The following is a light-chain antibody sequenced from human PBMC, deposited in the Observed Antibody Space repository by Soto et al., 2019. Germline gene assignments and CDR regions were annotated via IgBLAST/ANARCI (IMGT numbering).Light chain of an antibody. CDR3: QKYDRAPFT. CDR1: QSVSTN. V-gene: IGKV3-15*01. J-gene: IGKJ3*01. CDR2: GAS. Sequence: EIVMTQSPATLSVSPGERATLSCRASQSVSTNLAWYQQKPGQAPRLLIYGASTRATGVPARFSGSGSGTEFTLTISSLQSEDVAVYYCQKYDRAPFTFGPGTKVDFK.